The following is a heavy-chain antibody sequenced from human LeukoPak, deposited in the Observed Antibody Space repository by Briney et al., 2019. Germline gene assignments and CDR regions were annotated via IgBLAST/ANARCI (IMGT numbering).Heavy chain of an antibody. CDR1: GFTFDDYA. CDR2: ISWNSGSI. Sequence: GGSLRLPCAASGFTFDDYAMHWVRQAPGKGLEWVSGISWNSGSIGYADSVKGRFTISRDNAKNSLYLQMNSLRAEDTALYYCAKDSGRWSFDYWGQGTLVTVSS. J-gene: IGHJ4*02. CDR3: AKDSGRWSFDY. V-gene: IGHV3-9*01. D-gene: IGHD6-19*01.